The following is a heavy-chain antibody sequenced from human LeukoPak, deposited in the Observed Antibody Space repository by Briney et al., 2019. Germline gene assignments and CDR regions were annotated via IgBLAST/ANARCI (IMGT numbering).Heavy chain of an antibody. V-gene: IGHV3-48*03. J-gene: IGHJ4*02. D-gene: IGHD3-10*01. CDR3: ARENRGFITRPTDY. CDR1: EFTFSSYE. Sequence: GGSLRLSCAASEFTFSSYEMNWVRQAPGKGLEWLSYISSSGSTRYYADSVKGRFTISRDNAKNSLYLQMNSLRAEDTAVYYCARENRGFITRPTDYWGQGTLVTVSS. CDR2: ISSSGSTR.